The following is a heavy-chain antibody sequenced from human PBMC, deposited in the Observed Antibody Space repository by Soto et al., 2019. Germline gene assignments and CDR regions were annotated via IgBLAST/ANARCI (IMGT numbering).Heavy chain of an antibody. CDR1: GFTFSSYG. CDR2: TWYDGSYK. D-gene: IGHD6-19*01. Sequence: QVQLEESGGGVVQPGRSLRLSCAASGFTFSSYGMHWVRQAPGKGLEWVAVTWYDGSYKYYADSVKGRFTVSRDNSKNTLYLQMDSLRVEDTAFYYCAIAKNPRRPPYSSCWFGVDAFDIWGQGTMVTVSS. V-gene: IGHV3-33*01. J-gene: IGHJ3*02. CDR3: AIAKNPRRPPYSSCWFGVDAFDI.